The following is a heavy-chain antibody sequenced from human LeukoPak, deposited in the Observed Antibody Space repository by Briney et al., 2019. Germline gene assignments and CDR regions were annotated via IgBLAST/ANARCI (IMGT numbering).Heavy chain of an antibody. J-gene: IGHJ5*02. CDR1: GFTFSSYA. Sequence: GGSLRLSCAASGFTFSSYAMSWVRQAPGKGLEWVSAISGSGGSTYYADSVKGRFTISRDNSKNTPYLQMNSLRAEDTAVYYCAKLGIVVVVAATTWFDTWGRGTLVTVSS. CDR3: AKLGIVVVVAATTWFDT. D-gene: IGHD2-15*01. V-gene: IGHV3-23*01. CDR2: ISGSGGST.